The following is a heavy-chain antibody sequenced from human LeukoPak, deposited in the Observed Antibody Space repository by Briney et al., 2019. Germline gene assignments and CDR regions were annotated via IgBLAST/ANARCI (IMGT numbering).Heavy chain of an antibody. CDR3: ARDGGATMVRGVATYDS. D-gene: IGHD3-10*01. Sequence: GGSLRLSCAASGFTFSSYSMNWVRQAPGRGLEWVSYISSSSSTIYYADSVKGRFTISRDNAKNSLYLQMNSLRAEDTAVYYCARDGGATMVRGVATYDSWGQGTLVTVSS. V-gene: IGHV3-48*04. CDR2: ISSSSSTI. CDR1: GFTFSSYS. J-gene: IGHJ4*02.